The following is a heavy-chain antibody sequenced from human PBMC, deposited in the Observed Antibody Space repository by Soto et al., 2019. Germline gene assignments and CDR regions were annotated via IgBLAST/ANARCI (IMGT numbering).Heavy chain of an antibody. CDR2: IYYSGST. CDR3: ARIRYSNYESYYGMDV. CDR1: GGSISSCY. D-gene: IGHD4-4*01. J-gene: IGHJ6*02. V-gene: IGHV4-59*01. Sequence: SETLSLTCTVSGGSISSCYWSWIRQPPGKGLEWIGYIYYSGSTNYNPSLKSRVTISVDTSKNQFSLKLSSVTAADTAVYYCARIRYSNYESYYGMDVWGQGTTVTVSS.